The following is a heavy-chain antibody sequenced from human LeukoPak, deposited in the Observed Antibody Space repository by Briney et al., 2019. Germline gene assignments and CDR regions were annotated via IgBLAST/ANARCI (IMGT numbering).Heavy chain of an antibody. CDR1: GFTFSSYW. V-gene: IGHV3-7*03. Sequence: HSGGSLRLSCAASGFTFSSYWMSWVRQAPGKGLEWVANIKQDGSEKYYVDSVKGRFTISRDESKNTLYLQMNSLRAEDTAVYYCAIPGSAHYPAPFDFWGQGTLVTVSS. J-gene: IGHJ4*02. CDR2: IKQDGSEK. D-gene: IGHD3-22*01. CDR3: AIPGSAHYPAPFDF.